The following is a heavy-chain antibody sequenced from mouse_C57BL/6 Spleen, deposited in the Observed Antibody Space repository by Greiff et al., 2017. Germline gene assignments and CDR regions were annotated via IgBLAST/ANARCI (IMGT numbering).Heavy chain of an antibody. CDR3: ARHEITTAFDY. CDR1: GFTFSSYT. V-gene: IGHV5-9*01. D-gene: IGHD1-2*01. J-gene: IGHJ2*01. CDR2: ISGGGGNT. Sequence: EVQRVESGGGLVKPGGSLKLSCAASGFTFSSYTMSWVRQTPEKRLEWVATISGGGGNTYYPDSVKGRFTISRDNAKNTLYLQMSSLRSEDTALYYCARHEITTAFDYWGQGTTLTVSS.